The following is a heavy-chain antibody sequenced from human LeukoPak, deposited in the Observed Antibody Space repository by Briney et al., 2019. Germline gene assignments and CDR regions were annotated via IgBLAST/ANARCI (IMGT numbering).Heavy chain of an antibody. J-gene: IGHJ6*02. V-gene: IGHV4-34*01. D-gene: IGHD6-13*01. CDR1: GGSFSGYY. CDR2: INHSGST. Sequence: PSETLSLTCAVYGGSFSGYYWSWIRQPPGKGLEWIGEINHSGSTNYNPSLKSRVTISVDTSKNQFSLKLSSVTAADTAVYYCARGQQLVDYYYYGMDVWGQGTTVTVSS. CDR3: ARGQQLVDYYYYGMDV.